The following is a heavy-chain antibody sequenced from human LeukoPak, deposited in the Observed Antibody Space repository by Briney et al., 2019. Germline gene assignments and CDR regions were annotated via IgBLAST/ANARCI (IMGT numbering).Heavy chain of an antibody. J-gene: IGHJ4*02. CDR3: AKSRERWLQLAYFDY. V-gene: IGHV3-23*01. CDR1: GFTFSTYG. CDR2: ISGSGDST. Sequence: GGSLRLSCAASGFTFSTYGMGWVRQAPGEGLEWVSSISGSGDSTYYADSVKGRFTISRDNSKNTLYLQMNSLRAEDTAVYYCAKSRERWLQLAYFDYWGQGTLVTVSS. D-gene: IGHD5-24*01.